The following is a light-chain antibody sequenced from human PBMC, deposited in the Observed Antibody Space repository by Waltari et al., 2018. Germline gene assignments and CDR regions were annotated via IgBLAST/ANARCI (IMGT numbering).Light chain of an antibody. CDR1: QSINSY. CDR3: QQTYTTPYT. Sequence: DIQLTQSPSSLSASPRDRVTITCRASQSINSYLNWYQQKPGKAPKLLIYGTSSLQSGVPSRFSCSGSGTDFSLTINSLQPEDLAAYYCQQTYTTPYTFGQGTKLEIK. CDR2: GTS. V-gene: IGKV1-39*01. J-gene: IGKJ2*01.